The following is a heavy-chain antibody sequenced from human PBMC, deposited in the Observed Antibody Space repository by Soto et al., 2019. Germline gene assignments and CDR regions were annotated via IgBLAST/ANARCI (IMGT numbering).Heavy chain of an antibody. Sequence: EVQLVESGGDLVQPGGSLRLSCEASGFTFSNYWMSWVRQTPGKGLEWVVDIKKDGSDKYYLDSVKGRFTISRDNAKNSLFLQMNSLRADDTAVYYCARDPRDSEYAIFDYWGQGTLVTVSS. J-gene: IGHJ4*02. CDR1: GFTFSNYW. CDR2: IKKDGSDK. D-gene: IGHD1-26*01. V-gene: IGHV3-7*05. CDR3: ARDPRDSEYAIFDY.